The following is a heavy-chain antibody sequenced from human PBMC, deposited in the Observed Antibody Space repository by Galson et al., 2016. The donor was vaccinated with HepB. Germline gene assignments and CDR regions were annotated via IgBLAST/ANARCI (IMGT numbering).Heavy chain of an antibody. CDR2: IGSDGVDT. D-gene: IGHD1-26*01. CDR3: AKDIGVVGRYYYYGMDV. V-gene: IGHV3-23*01. CDR1: GFTFSSYA. J-gene: IGHJ6*04. Sequence: SLRLSCAASGFTFSSYAMSWVRQAPGKGLEWVSAIGSDGVDTYYADSVKGRFTISRDNSKSTLYLQMNSLRAEDTAVFYRAKDIGVVGRYYYYGMDVWGNGTTVTVSS.